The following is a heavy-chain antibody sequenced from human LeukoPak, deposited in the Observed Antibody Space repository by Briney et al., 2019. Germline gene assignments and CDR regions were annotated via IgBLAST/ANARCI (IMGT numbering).Heavy chain of an antibody. J-gene: IGHJ4*02. V-gene: IGHV3-23*01. Sequence: GGSLRLSCAASGFTFSSYAMSWVRQAPGKGLEWVSAISGSGGSTYYADSVKGRFTISRDNAKNSLYLQMNSLRAEDTAVYYCARVENPGDTYYYDSSGYHLDYWGQGTLVTVSS. D-gene: IGHD3-22*01. CDR3: ARVENPGDTYYYDSSGYHLDY. CDR1: GFTFSSYA. CDR2: ISGSGGST.